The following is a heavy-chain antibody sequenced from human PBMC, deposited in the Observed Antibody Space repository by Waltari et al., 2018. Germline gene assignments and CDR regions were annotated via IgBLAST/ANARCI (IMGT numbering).Heavy chain of an antibody. D-gene: IGHD5-18*01. Sequence: EMQLVESGGGLVQPGGSLRLSCAASGFALSRYDMYWVRQAAGKGLECVSGIYTTGDTYYPGSVKGRFTISRENAKNSLDLQMNNLRPGDTGVYYCARYTGYGMDVWGQGTTVTVSS. J-gene: IGHJ6*02. CDR2: IYTTGDT. CDR1: GFALSRYD. CDR3: ARYTGYGMDV. V-gene: IGHV3-13*01.